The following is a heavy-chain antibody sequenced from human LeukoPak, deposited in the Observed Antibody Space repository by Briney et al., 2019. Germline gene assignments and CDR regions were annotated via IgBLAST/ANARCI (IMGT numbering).Heavy chain of an antibody. J-gene: IGHJ4*02. V-gene: IGHV3-23*01. CDR2: ISGSGGST. Sequence: GGSLRLSCAASGFTFSSCAMSWVRQAPGKGLEWVSAISGSGGSTYYADSVKGRFTISRDNSKNTLYLQMNSLRAEDTAVYYCAKKENEDYYDSSGYPPFNYWGQGTLVTVSS. CDR3: AKKENEDYYDSSGYPPFNY. CDR1: GFTFSSCA. D-gene: IGHD3-22*01.